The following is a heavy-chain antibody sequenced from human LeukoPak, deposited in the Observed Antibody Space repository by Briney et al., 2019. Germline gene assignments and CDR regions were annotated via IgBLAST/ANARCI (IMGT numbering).Heavy chain of an antibody. Sequence: SETLSLTCAVYGGSFSGYYWSWIRQPPGKGLEWIGSIYYSGSTYYNPSLKSRVTISVDTSKNQFFLKLSSVTAADTAVYYCARLVYDFWSGYPLFDYWGQGTLVTVSS. CDR3: ARLVYDFWSGYPLFDY. D-gene: IGHD3-3*01. J-gene: IGHJ4*02. V-gene: IGHV4-34*01. CDR2: IYYSGST. CDR1: GGSFSGYY.